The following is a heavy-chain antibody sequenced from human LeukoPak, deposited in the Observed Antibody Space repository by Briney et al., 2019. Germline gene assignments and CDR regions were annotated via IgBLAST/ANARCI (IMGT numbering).Heavy chain of an antibody. D-gene: IGHD6-13*01. J-gene: IGHJ3*02. CDR1: GGSISSYY. Sequence: SETLSLTCTVSGGSISSYYWSWIRQPPGKGLEWIGYIYYSGSTNYNPSLKSRVTISVDTSKNQFSLKLSSVTAADTAVYYCARDSIRSSYDAFDIWGQGTMVTVSS. CDR3: ARDSIRSSYDAFDI. CDR2: IYYSGST. V-gene: IGHV4-59*01.